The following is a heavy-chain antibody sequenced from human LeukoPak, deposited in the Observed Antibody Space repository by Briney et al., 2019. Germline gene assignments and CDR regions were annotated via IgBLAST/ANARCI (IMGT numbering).Heavy chain of an antibody. CDR2: IYYSGST. J-gene: IGHJ6*03. CDR3: ARGRRASSSPRGDYYYYYVDV. Sequence: PSETLSLTCTVSGGSISTYYWSWIRQPPGKGLEWIGYIYYSGSTNYNPSLKSRVTISVDTSKNQFSLRLRSVTAADTAVYYCARGRRASSSPRGDYYYYYVDVWGKGTTVTVSS. V-gene: IGHV4-59*01. CDR1: GGSISTYY. D-gene: IGHD6-6*01.